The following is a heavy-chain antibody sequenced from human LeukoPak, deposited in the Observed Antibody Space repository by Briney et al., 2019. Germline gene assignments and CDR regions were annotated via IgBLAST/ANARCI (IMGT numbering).Heavy chain of an antibody. CDR3: ARGGRWLQFTPVY. V-gene: IGHV4-30-4*01. CDR2: IYYSGCT. CDR1: GGSISSGDYY. J-gene: IGHJ4*02. Sequence: SETLSLTCTVSGGSISSGDYYWSWIRQPPGKGLEWIGYIYYSGCTYYNPSLKSRVTISVDTSKNQFSLKLSSVTAADTAVYYCARGGRWLQFTPVYWGQGTLVTVSS. D-gene: IGHD5-24*01.